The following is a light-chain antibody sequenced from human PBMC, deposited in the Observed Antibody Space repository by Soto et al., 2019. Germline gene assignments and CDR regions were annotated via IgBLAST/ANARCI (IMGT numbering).Light chain of an antibody. CDR2: AAS. J-gene: IGKJ3*01. CDR1: QSISSY. Sequence: DIQMTQSPSSLSASVGDRVTITCRASQSISSYLNWYQQKPGKAPKILIYAASSLKSGVPSRFSGSGSGTDFTLTISSLQPEDVAHYYCQQSYSTPLTFGPGTKVDIK. V-gene: IGKV1-39*01. CDR3: QQSYSTPLT.